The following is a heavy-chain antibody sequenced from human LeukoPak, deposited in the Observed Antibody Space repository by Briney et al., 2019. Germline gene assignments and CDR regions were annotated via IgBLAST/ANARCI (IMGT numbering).Heavy chain of an antibody. D-gene: IGHD6-13*01. CDR1: GGTFSSYA. CDR3: ARDPHPYSSSWYFDY. V-gene: IGHV1-69*13. Sequence: SVKVSCKASGGTFSSYAISWVRQAPGQGLEWMGGIIPIFGTANYAQKFQGRVTITADESTSTAYMELSSLRSEDTAVYYCARDPHPYSSSWYFDYWGQGTLVTVSS. CDR2: IIPIFGTA. J-gene: IGHJ4*02.